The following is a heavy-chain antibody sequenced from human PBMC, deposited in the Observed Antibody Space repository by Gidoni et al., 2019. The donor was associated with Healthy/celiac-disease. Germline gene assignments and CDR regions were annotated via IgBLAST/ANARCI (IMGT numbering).Heavy chain of an antibody. CDR3: ARGDIAVAGPHDY. CDR2: ISSSSSYI. D-gene: IGHD6-19*01. V-gene: IGHV3-21*01. CDR1: GFTFSSYS. J-gene: IGHJ4*02. Sequence: EVQLVESGGGLVKPVGSLRLSCAASGFTFSSYSMNWVRQAPGKGLEWVSSISSSSSYIYYADSVKGRFTISRDNAKNSLYLQMNSLRAEDTAVYYCARGDIAVAGPHDYWGQGTLVTVSS.